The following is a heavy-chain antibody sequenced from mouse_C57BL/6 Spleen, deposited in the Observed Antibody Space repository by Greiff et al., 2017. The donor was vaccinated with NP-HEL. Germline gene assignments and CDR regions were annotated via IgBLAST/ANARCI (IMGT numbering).Heavy chain of an antibody. CDR2: ITHSGET. J-gene: IGHJ3*01. CDR3: AGDRGKTLGFAY. CDR1: GFPITSGYY. Sequence: VQLVESGPGLVKPSQSLFLTCSITGFPITSGYYWIWIRQSPGKPLEWMGYITHSGETFYNPSLQSPISITRETSKNQFFLQLNSVTTEDTAMYYCAGDRGKTLGFAYWGQGTLVTVSA. V-gene: IGHV12-3*01.